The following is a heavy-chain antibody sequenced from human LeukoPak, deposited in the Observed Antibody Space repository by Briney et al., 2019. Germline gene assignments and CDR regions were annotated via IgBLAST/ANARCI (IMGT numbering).Heavy chain of an antibody. J-gene: IGHJ4*02. CDR3: ARGGDMVRGFIPLDY. D-gene: IGHD3-10*01. V-gene: IGHV4-34*01. Sequence: PSETLSLTCAVYGGSFSGYYWSWIRQPPGKGLEWIGEINHSGSTNYNPSLKSRVTISVDTSKNQFSLKLSSVTAADTAVYYCARGGDMVRGFIPLDYWGQGTLVTVSS. CDR2: INHSGST. CDR1: GGSFSGYY.